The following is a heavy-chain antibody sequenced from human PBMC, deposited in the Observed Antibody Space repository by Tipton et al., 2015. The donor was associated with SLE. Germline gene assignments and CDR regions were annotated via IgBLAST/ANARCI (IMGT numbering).Heavy chain of an antibody. D-gene: IGHD6-13*01. J-gene: IGHJ3*02. CDR2: IYYSGST. V-gene: IGHV4-39*01. CDR3: TSSSWSVGAFDI. CDR1: GGSISSSSYY. Sequence: LRLSCTVSGGSISSSSYYWGWIRQPPGKGLEWIGSIYYSGSTYYNPSLKSRVTISVDTSKNQFSLKLSSVTAADTAVYYCTSSSWSVGAFDIWGQGTMVTVSS.